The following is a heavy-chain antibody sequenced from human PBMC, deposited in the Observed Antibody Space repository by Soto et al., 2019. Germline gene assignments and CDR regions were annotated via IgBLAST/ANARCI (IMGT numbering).Heavy chain of an antibody. D-gene: IGHD5-12*01. CDR2: IYYSGST. V-gene: IGHV4-39*01. Sequence: SETLSLTCTVSGGSISSSSYYWGWIRQPPGKGLEWIGSIYYSGSTYYNPSLKSRVTISVDTSKNQFSLKLSSVTAADTAVYYCARLEYSGYDRNYYYYMDVWGKGTTVTVSS. J-gene: IGHJ6*03. CDR1: GGSISSSSYY. CDR3: ARLEYSGYDRNYYYYMDV.